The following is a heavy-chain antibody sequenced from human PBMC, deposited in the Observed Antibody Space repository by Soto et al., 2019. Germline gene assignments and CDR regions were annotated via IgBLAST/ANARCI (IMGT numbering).Heavy chain of an antibody. CDR3: ATDWPYSSGGAFDI. V-gene: IGHV1-24*01. Sequence: ASVKVSCNVSGYTLTELSMHLVRQAPGKGLEWMGGFDPEDGETIYAQKFQGRVTMTEDTSTDTAYMELSSLRSEDTAVYYCATDWPYSSGGAFDIWGQGTMVTVSS. CDR1: GYTLTELS. CDR2: FDPEDGET. J-gene: IGHJ3*02. D-gene: IGHD6-19*01.